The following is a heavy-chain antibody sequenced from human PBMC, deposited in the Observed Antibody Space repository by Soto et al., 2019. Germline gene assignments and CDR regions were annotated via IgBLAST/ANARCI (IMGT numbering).Heavy chain of an antibody. CDR3: ARDRDMVVEVAAGFGMDV. Sequence: SVKLYCKGFGVTLSIYVVSWVLLAPGQGLEYMGGIIPIFGTAKYAQKFQDRVTITADNPSTTTYMELSSLRSDDTAVYYCARDRDMVVEVAAGFGMDVWGQGTTVTVSS. CDR1: GVTLSIYV. J-gene: IGHJ6*02. V-gene: IGHV1-69*06. D-gene: IGHD2-15*01. CDR2: IIPIFGTA.